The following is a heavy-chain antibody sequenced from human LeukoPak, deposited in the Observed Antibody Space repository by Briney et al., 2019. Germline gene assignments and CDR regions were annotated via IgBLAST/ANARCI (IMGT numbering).Heavy chain of an antibody. Sequence: SETLSLTCTVSGGSISSSSYYWGWIRQPPGKGLEWIGSIYYSGSTYYNPSLKSRVTISVDTSKNQFSLKLSSVTAADTAVYYCARDLGYCSGCSCYSYWYFDLWGRGTLVTVSS. V-gene: IGHV4-39*07. CDR1: GGSISSSSYY. CDR2: IYYSGST. J-gene: IGHJ2*01. CDR3: ARDLGYCSGCSCYSYWYFDL. D-gene: IGHD2-15*01.